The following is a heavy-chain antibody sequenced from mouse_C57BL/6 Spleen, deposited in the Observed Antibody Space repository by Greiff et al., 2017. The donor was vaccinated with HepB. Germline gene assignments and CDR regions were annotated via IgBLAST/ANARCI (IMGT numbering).Heavy chain of an antibody. CDR2: ISYDGSN. J-gene: IGHJ1*03. Sequence: EVQLQQSGPGLVKPSQSLSLTCSVTGYSITSGYYWNWIRQFPGNKLEWMGYISYDGSNNYNPSLKNRISITRDTSKNQFFLKLNSVTTEDTATYYCAREPITTVVAHWYFDVWGTGTTVTVSS. CDR3: AREPITTVVAHWYFDV. V-gene: IGHV3-6*01. D-gene: IGHD1-1*01. CDR1: GYSITSGYY.